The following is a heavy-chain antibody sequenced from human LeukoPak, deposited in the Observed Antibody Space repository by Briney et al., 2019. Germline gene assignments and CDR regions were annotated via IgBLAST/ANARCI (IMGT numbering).Heavy chain of an antibody. J-gene: IGHJ6*02. CDR2: INPNSGGT. D-gene: IGHD6-13*01. Sequence: ASVTVSCKPSGYTFTLYYMHWMRQAPGQGLEWMGWINPNSGGTNYAQKFQGRVTMTRDTSISTAYMELSSLRSDDTAVYYCARVYSSSGSPTYYGMDGGGQGTTVTVSS. CDR1: GYTFTLYY. V-gene: IGHV1-2*02. CDR3: ARVYSSSGSPTYYGMDG.